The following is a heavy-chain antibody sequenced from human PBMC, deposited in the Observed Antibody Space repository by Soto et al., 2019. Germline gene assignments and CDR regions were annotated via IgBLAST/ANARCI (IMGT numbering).Heavy chain of an antibody. Sequence: GGSLRLSCAASGFTVSSIYMSWVRQAPGKGLEWVSVIYSGGSTYYADSVKGRFTISRDNSKNTLYLQMNSLRAEDTAVYYCARVIVVPAAISSSYYFDYWGQGTLVTVSS. CDR2: IYSGGST. V-gene: IGHV3-53*01. CDR3: ARVIVVPAAISSSYYFDY. D-gene: IGHD2-2*02. J-gene: IGHJ4*02. CDR1: GFTVSSIY.